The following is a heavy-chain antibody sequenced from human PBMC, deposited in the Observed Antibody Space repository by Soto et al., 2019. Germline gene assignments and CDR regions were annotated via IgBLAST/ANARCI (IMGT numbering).Heavy chain of an antibody. V-gene: IGHV4-59*08. CDR2: VYYTGST. Sequence: SETLSLTCTVSGGSISTYYWTWIRQPPGRGLERIGYVYYTGSTKYNPSLESRVTISIDTSTNQFSLSLSSVTAADTAVYYCARRKTRPEAFDYWGHGTLVTVSS. CDR1: GGSISTYY. J-gene: IGHJ4*01. CDR3: ARRKTRPEAFDY. D-gene: IGHD6-25*01.